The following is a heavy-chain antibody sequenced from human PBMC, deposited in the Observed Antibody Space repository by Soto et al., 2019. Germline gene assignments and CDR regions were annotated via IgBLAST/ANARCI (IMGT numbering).Heavy chain of an antibody. D-gene: IGHD5-12*01. CDR2: IIPIFGTA. J-gene: IGHJ6*02. V-gene: IGHV1-69*13. Sequence: SVKVSCKASGGTFSSYAISWVRQAPGQGLEWMGGIIPIFGTANYAQKFQGRVTITADESTSTAYMELSSLRSEDTAVYYCAREKRGYSGYDFPYYYYGMDVWGQGTTVTVSS. CDR1: GGTFSSYA. CDR3: AREKRGYSGYDFPYYYYGMDV.